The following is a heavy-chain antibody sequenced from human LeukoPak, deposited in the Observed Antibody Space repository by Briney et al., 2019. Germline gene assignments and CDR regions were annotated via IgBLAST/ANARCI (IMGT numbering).Heavy chain of an antibody. CDR1: GYTFTGYY. D-gene: IGHD3-10*01. V-gene: IGHV1-2*06. CDR2: INPNSGGT. J-gene: IGHJ3*02. CDR3: ARSGSGSYSFDI. Sequence: ASVKVSCKASGYTFTGYYMHWVRQAPGQGLEWMGRINPNSGGTNYAQKFQGRVTMTRDTSISTAYMELSRLRSDDTAVYYCARSGSGSYSFDIRGQGTMVTVSS.